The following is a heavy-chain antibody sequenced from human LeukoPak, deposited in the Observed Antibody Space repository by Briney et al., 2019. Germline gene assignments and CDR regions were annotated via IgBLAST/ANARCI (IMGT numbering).Heavy chain of an antibody. CDR2: INPDGGEE. J-gene: IGHJ4*02. CDR1: GFTFSTYW. CDR3: AIWGADQNY. D-gene: IGHD3-16*01. V-gene: IGHV3-7*02. Sequence: PGGSLRLSCAASGFTFSTYWMTWFRQATGKGLEWVANINPDGGEERYVDSVKGRFVISRDNAKNSLCLQMNSLRAEDTAVYYCAIWGADQNYWGQGTLVTVSS.